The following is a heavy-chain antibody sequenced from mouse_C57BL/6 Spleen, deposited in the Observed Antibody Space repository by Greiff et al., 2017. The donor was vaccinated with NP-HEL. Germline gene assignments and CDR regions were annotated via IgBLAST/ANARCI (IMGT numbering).Heavy chain of an antibody. J-gene: IGHJ1*03. CDR3: AGEEDYYCGSELERYFDV. Sequence: VQLQQPGAELVRPGSSVKLSCKASGYTFTSYWMDWVKQRPGQGLEWIGNIYPSDSETHYNQKFKDKATLTVDKSSSTAYMQLSSLTSEDSAVYYCAGEEDYYCGSELERYFDVWGTGTTVTVSS. V-gene: IGHV1-61*01. D-gene: IGHD1-1*01. CDR1: GYTFTSYW. CDR2: IYPSDSET.